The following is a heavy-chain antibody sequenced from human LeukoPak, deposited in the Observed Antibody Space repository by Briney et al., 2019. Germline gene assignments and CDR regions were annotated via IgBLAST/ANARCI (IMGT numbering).Heavy chain of an antibody. V-gene: IGHV3-30*01. D-gene: IGHD2-2*01. CDR3: AITGGVAPAVF. CDR2: ISYDGSNK. Sequence: GGSLRLSCAASGFTFSSYAMHWVRQAPGKGLEWVAVISYDGSNKYYADSVKGRFTISRDNSKNTLYLQMNSLRAEDTAVYYCAITGGVAPAVFWGQGPLVTVSS. J-gene: IGHJ4*02. CDR1: GFTFSSYA.